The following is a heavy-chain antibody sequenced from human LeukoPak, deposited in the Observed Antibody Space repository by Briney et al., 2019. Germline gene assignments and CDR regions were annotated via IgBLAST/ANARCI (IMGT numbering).Heavy chain of an antibody. V-gene: IGHV3-30*18. D-gene: IGHD1-26*01. Sequence: GGSLRLSCAASGFTFSSYDMHWVRQAPGKGLEWVAVISYDGSNKYSADSVKGRFTISRDNSKNTLYLQMNSLRAEDTAVYYCAKDAVGDTYNLKYNWFDPWGQGTLVTVSS. CDR2: ISYDGSNK. CDR3: AKDAVGDTYNLKYNWFDP. J-gene: IGHJ5*02. CDR1: GFTFSSYD.